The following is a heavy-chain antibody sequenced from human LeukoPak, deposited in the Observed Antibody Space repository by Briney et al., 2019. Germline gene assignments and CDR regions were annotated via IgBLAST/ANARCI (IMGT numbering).Heavy chain of an antibody. D-gene: IGHD3-9*01. J-gene: IGHJ6*03. CDR3: ARGPTSYYDILTGYDTAEGYYCYYYMDV. CDR2: IDPNSGGT. CDR1: GYTFTVYY. V-gene: IGHV1-2*02. Sequence: ASVKVSCKTSGYTFTVYYIHWVRQAPGQGLEWMGWIDPNSGGTNYAQKFQGRVTMTRDTSISTAYMELSRLRSDDTAVYYCARGPTSYYDILTGYDTAEGYYCYYYMDVWGKGTTVTISS.